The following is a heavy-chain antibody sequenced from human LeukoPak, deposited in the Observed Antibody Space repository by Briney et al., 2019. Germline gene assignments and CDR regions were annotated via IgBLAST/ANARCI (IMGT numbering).Heavy chain of an antibody. CDR2: IYYSGST. Sequence: SETLSLTCTVSGGSISSYYWSWIRQPPGKGLEWIGYIYYSGSTNYNPSLKSRVTISVDTSKNQFSLKLSSVTAADTAVYYCARMIRGYSYGYAYFDLWGRGTLVTVSS. CDR1: GGSISSYY. D-gene: IGHD5-18*01. J-gene: IGHJ2*01. CDR3: ARMIRGYSYGYAYFDL. V-gene: IGHV4-59*12.